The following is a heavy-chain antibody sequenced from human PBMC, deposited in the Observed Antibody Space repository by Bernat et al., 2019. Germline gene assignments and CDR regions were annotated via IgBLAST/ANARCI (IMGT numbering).Heavy chain of an antibody. D-gene: IGHD2-15*01. J-gene: IGHJ6*03. V-gene: IGHV1-18*01. CDR1: GYTFTSYG. Sequence: QVQLVQSGAEVKKPGASVKVSCKASGYTFTSYGISWVRQAPGQGLEWMGWISAYNVNTNYAQKRQGRVTMTTDTSTSTAYMELRSLRSDDTAVYYCARDLGYCSGGSCSDYYYYYYMDVWGKGTTVTVSS. CDR3: ARDLGYCSGGSCSDYYYYYYMDV. CDR2: ISAYNVNT.